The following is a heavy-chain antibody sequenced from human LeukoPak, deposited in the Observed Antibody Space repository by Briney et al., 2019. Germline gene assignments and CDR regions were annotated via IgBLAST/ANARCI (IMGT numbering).Heavy chain of an antibody. D-gene: IGHD4-17*01. V-gene: IGHV1-2*02. J-gene: IGHJ3*02. CDR3: ARTVYGDLDAFDI. CDR2: INPNSGGT. Sequence: ASVKVSCKASGYTLTGYYMHWVRQAPGQGLGWMGWINPNSGGTNYAQKFQGRVTMTRDTSISTAYMEQSRLRSDDTAVYYCARTVYGDLDAFDIWGQGTMVTVSS. CDR1: GYTLTGYY.